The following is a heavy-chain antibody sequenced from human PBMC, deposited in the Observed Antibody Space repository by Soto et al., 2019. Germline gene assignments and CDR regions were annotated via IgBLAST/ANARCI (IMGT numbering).Heavy chain of an antibody. D-gene: IGHD1-26*01. CDR2: ILYSGST. CDR1: GGSISSYY. Sequence: SETLSLTCTVSGGSISSYYWSWIRQAPGKGLEWIGYILYSGSTKYNPSLKSRVTISIDTSKRQFSLRLSSVTAADTAVYYCARENPRYSGSSLVDYMDIWGNGTTVTVSS. J-gene: IGHJ6*03. CDR3: ARENPRYSGSSLVDYMDI. V-gene: IGHV4-59*01.